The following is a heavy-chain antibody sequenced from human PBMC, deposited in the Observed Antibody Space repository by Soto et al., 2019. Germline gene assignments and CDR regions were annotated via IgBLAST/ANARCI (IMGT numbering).Heavy chain of an antibody. CDR3: ARDRCTSTSRCWKYFDN. V-gene: IGHV1-18*01. D-gene: IGHD2-2*01. J-gene: IGHJ4*02. CDR1: GYSFTSYG. CDR2: ICGYTSDT. Sequence: QVQLVQSGAEVKKPGASVKVSCKASGYSFTSYGISWVRQAPGQGLGWMGRICGYTSDTKYAQKFRGRGSMTAATATGTVYMYLRTLRSCDPAVYHCARDRCTSTSRCWKYFDNWGQGTLVTVSS.